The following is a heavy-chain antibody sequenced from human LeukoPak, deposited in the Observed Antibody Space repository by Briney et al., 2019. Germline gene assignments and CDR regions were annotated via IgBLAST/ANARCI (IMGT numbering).Heavy chain of an antibody. CDR1: GGSISSGDYY. CDR2: IYYSGST. V-gene: IGHV4-30-4*08. D-gene: IGHD2-2*01. J-gene: IGHJ5*02. CDR3: AREGGDIVVVPAAMSGWFDP. Sequence: PSQTLSLTXTVSGGSISSGDYYWSWIRQPPGKGLEWIGYIYYSGSTYYNPSLKSRVTISVDTSKNQFSLKLSSVTAADTAVYYCAREGGDIVVVPAAMSGWFDPWGQGTLVTVSS.